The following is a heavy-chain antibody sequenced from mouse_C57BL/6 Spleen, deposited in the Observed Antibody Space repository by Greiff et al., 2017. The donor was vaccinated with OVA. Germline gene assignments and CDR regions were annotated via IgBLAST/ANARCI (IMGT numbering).Heavy chain of an antibody. D-gene: IGHD2-2*01. CDR1: GYTFTDYY. Sequence: VQLQQSGPELVKPGASVKISCKASGYTFTDYYMNWVKQSHGKSLEWIGDINPNNGGTSYNQKFKGKATLTVDKSSSTAYMELRSLTSEDSAVYYCAREVTTAYWGQGTLVTVSA. V-gene: IGHV1-26*01. CDR2: INPNNGGT. CDR3: AREVTTAY. J-gene: IGHJ3*01.